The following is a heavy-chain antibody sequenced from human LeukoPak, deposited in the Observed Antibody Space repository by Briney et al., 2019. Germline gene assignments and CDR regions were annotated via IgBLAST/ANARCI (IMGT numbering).Heavy chain of an antibody. CDR1: GGSISSSSYY. Sequence: SETLSLTCTVSGGSISSSSYYWGWIRQPPGKGLEWIGSIYYSGSTYYNPSLTSRVTISVDTSKNQFSLKLSSVTAADTAVYYCARLRDSKYYFDYWGQGTLVTVSS. J-gene: IGHJ4*02. D-gene: IGHD3-22*01. CDR3: ARLRDSKYYFDY. CDR2: IYYSGST. V-gene: IGHV4-39*01.